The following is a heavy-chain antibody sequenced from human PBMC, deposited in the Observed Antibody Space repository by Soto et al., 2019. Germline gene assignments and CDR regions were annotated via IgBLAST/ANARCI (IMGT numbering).Heavy chain of an antibody. D-gene: IGHD5-18*01. CDR2: IYYSGST. J-gene: IGHJ6*04. V-gene: IGHV4-39*01. CDR3: ARHSEYSYFGNYGMDV. CDR1: GGSISSSSYY. Sequence: PSETLSLTCTVSGGSISSSSYYWGWIRQPPGKGLEWIGTIYYSGSTYYNPSLKSRVTISVDTSKNQFSLKLSSVTAADTAVYYCARHSEYSYFGNYGMDVWGKGTTVTVSS.